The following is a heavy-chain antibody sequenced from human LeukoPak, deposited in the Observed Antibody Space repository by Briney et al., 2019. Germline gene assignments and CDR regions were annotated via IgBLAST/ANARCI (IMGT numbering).Heavy chain of an antibody. D-gene: IGHD2-2*01. J-gene: IGHJ5*02. V-gene: IGHV4-59*08. Sequence: SETLSLTCTVSGGSISSYYWSWIRQPPGKALEGIGYIYYSGTTYYTPSLKSRVTISVDTSKNQFALKLNSVTAADSAVYYCARCGAQLNCFDPWGQGTLVTASS. CDR1: GGSISSYY. CDR2: IYYSGTT. CDR3: ARCGAQLNCFDP.